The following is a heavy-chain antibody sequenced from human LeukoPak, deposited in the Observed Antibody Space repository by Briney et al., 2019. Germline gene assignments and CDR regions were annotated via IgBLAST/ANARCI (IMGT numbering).Heavy chain of an antibody. D-gene: IGHD3-22*01. CDR2: ISSSSSYI. CDR1: GFTFSSYS. V-gene: IGHV3-21*01. Sequence: GGSLRLSCAASGFTFSSYSMNWVRQAPGKGLEWVSSISSSSSYIYYADSVKGRFTISRDNAKNSLYLQMNSLRAEDTAVYYCAGDVTMIPDAFDIWGQGTMVTVSS. CDR3: AGDVTMIPDAFDI. J-gene: IGHJ3*02.